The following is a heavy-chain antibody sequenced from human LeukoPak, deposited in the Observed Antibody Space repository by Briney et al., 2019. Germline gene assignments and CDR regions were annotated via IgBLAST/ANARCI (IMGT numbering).Heavy chain of an antibody. CDR3: ARPHSGYSGYDYAY. CDR2: INGDNGKT. CDR1: GYTFTTYA. D-gene: IGHD5-12*01. J-gene: IGHJ4*02. Sequence: ASVKVSCKASGYTFTTYAMHWVRQAPGQRLEWMGWINGDNGKTKYSQKFQGRVTITRDTSASTAYMELSSLRSEDTAVYYCARPHSGYSGYDYAYWGQGTLVTVSS. V-gene: IGHV1-3*01.